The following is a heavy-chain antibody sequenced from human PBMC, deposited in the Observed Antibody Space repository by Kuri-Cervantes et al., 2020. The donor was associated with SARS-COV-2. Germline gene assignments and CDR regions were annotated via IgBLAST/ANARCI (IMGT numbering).Heavy chain of an antibody. CDR3: ARTGLPGWYYYYGMDV. CDR1: GFTFSSYW. J-gene: IGHJ6*02. V-gene: IGHV3-7*03. CDR2: IKQDGSEK. D-gene: IGHD2-15*01. Sequence: GESLKISCAASGFTFSSYWMSWVRQAPGKGLEWVANIKQDGSEKYYVDSVKGRFTTSRDNAKNSPYLQMNSLRAEDTAVYYCARTGLPGWYYYYGMDVWGQGTTVTVSS.